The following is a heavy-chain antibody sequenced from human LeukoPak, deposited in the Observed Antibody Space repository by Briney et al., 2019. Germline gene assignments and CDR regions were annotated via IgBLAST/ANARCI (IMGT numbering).Heavy chain of an antibody. V-gene: IGHV1-18*01. D-gene: IGHD3-10*01. CDR1: GYAFTSYG. CDR3: ARGRTVWFGELSDY. CDR2: ISAYNGNT. Sequence: ASVKVSCKASGYAFTSYGISWVRQAPGQGLEWMGWISAYNGNTNYAQKLQGRVSMTTDTSTSTAYMELRSLRSDDTAVYYCARGRTVWFGELSDYWGQGTLVTVSS. J-gene: IGHJ4*02.